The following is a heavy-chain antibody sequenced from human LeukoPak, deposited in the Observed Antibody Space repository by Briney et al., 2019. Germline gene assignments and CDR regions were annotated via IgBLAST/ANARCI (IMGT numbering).Heavy chain of an antibody. CDR3: AKGSQGRGYSGYDRIYSYYYYYGMDV. D-gene: IGHD5-12*01. CDR2: ISYDGSNK. CDR1: GFTFSSYG. Sequence: PGRSLRLSCAASGFTFSSYGMHWVRQAPGKGLEWVAVISYDGSNKYYADSVKGRFTISRDNSKNTLYLQMNSLRAEDTAVYYCAKGSQGRGYSGYDRIYSYYYYYGMDVWGQGTTVTVSS. V-gene: IGHV3-30*18. J-gene: IGHJ6*02.